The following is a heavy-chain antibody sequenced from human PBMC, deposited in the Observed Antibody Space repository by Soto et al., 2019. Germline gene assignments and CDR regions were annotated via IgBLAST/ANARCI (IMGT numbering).Heavy chain of an antibody. D-gene: IGHD5-12*01. CDR2: INSDESST. V-gene: IGHV3-74*01. CDR3: ASMTRDGYNLKYFQY. Sequence: EVQLVESGGGLVQPGGSLRLSCEASGFTFSTSWMHWVRQAPGKGLVWVSRINSDESSTSYADSVKGRFTIYRDNAKNTLYLQLNSLRAEDTAVYYCASMTRDGYNLKYFQYWGQGTLVTVSS. CDR1: GFTFSTSW. J-gene: IGHJ1*01.